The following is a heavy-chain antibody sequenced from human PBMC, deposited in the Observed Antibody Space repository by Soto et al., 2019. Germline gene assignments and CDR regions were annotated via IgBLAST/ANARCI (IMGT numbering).Heavy chain of an antibody. D-gene: IGHD4-4*01. V-gene: IGHV4-39*07. CDR1: GGSISSSSYN. J-gene: IGHJ4*02. Sequence: PSETLSLTCTVSGGSISSSSYNWGWIRQPPGKGLEWIGSIYYSGSTYYNPSLKSRVTISVDTSKNQFSLKLSSVTAADTAVYYCARGHSNYQNVDYWGQGTLVTVSS. CDR2: IYYSGST. CDR3: ARGHSNYQNVDY.